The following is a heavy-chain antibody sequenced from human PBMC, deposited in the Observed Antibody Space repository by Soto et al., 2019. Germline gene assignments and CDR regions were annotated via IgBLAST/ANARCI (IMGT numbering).Heavy chain of an antibody. D-gene: IGHD2-15*01. CDR1: GGTFAADS. CDR3: ARSGGLDRDFNY. V-gene: IGHV1-69*12. CDR2: IIPMLDTP. J-gene: IGHJ4*02. Sequence: QIQLVQSGAEVKKPGSSVRVPCKASGGTFAADSLSWLQQAPGQGLEWLGGIIPMLDTPIYAQKFQDRVTITEDESTSTAYMQLSSLGSGDTAVYYCARSGGLDRDFNYWGQGSLVTVSS.